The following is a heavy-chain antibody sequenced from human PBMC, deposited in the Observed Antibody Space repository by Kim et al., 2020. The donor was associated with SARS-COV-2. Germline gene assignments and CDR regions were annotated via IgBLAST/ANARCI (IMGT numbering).Heavy chain of an antibody. V-gene: IGHV3-23*01. J-gene: IGHJ4*02. CDR2: ISGSGGST. Sequence: GGSLRLSCAASGFTFSSYAMSWVRQAPGKGLEWVSAISGSGGSTYYADSVKGRFTISRDNSKNTLYLQMNSLRAEDTAVYYCAKDLKQLVPSGWYCYFDSWGQGTLVTVSS. CDR3: AKDLKQLVPSGWYCYFDS. CDR1: GFTFSSYA. D-gene: IGHD6-19*01.